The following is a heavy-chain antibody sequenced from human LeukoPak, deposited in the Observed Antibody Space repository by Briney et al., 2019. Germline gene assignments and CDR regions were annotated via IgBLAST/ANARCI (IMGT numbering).Heavy chain of an antibody. J-gene: IGHJ4*02. CDR1: GGSFSGYY. Sequence: SETLSLTCAVYGGSFSGYYWSWIRQPPGKGLEWIGEINHSGSTNYNPSLKSRVTISVGTSKNQFSLKLSSVTAADTAVYYCARGSSSWPDYWGQGTLVTVSS. D-gene: IGHD6-13*01. CDR3: ARGSSSWPDY. CDR2: INHSGST. V-gene: IGHV4-34*01.